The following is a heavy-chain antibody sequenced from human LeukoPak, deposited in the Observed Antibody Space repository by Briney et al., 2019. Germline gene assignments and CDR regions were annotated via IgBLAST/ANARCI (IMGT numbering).Heavy chain of an antibody. D-gene: IGHD6-19*01. V-gene: IGHV3-13*01. CDR3: ARMTVAGTEDWYFDL. CDR1: GFTFSSYD. J-gene: IGHJ2*01. Sequence: GGSLRLSCAASGFTFSSYDMHCVRQATGKGLEWVSAIGTAGDTYYPGSVKGRFTISRENAKNSLYLQMNSLRAGDTAVYYCARMTVAGTEDWYFDLWGRGTLVTVSS. CDR2: IGTAGDT.